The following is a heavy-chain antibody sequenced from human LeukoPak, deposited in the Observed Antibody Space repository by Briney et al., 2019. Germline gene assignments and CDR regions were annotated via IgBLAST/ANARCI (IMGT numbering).Heavy chain of an antibody. CDR1: GYTFTSYG. J-gene: IGHJ3*02. V-gene: IGHV1-18*01. CDR2: ISVYNGNT. CDR3: GRDLDYDSSGDPDAFDI. D-gene: IGHD3-22*01. Sequence: GASVKVSCKASGYTFTSYGISWVRQAPGQGLEWMGWISVYNGNTNYAQKFQGRVTMTTDTSTTTAYMELRSLRSDDTAVYYCGRDLDYDSSGDPDAFDIWGQGTMVTVSS.